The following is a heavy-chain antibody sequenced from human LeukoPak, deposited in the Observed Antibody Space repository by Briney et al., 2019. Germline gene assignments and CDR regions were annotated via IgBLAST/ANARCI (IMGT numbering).Heavy chain of an antibody. D-gene: IGHD2-2*02. CDR3: VGYCSSTSCYNPSGFDP. CDR2: IYHSGST. CDR1: GGSISSGGYS. V-gene: IGHV4-30-2*01. Sequence: PSETLSLTCAVSGGSISSGGYSRSWIRQPPGKGLEWIGYIYHSGSTYYNPSLKSRVTISVDRSKNQFSLKLSSVTAADTAVYYCVGYCSSTSCYNPSGFDPWGQGTLVTVSS. J-gene: IGHJ5*02.